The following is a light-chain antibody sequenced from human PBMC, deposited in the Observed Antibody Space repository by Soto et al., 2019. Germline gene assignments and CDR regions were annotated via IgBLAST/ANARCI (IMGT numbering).Light chain of an antibody. J-gene: IGKJ4*01. CDR1: QSISSSF. V-gene: IGKV3-20*01. Sequence: ESVLTQSPGTLSLSPGERSTLSCRASQSISSSFLALYQQRPGQSPRLIIYGASSRATGIPDRFSGSGSGTDFTLTISSLQSEDFAVYYCQQYSNWPLTFGGGIKVDIK. CDR3: QQYSNWPLT. CDR2: GAS.